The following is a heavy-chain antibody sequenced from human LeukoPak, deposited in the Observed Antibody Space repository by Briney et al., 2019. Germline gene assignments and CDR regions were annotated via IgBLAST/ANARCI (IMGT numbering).Heavy chain of an antibody. CDR3: ARDLGPYYYYMDV. V-gene: IGHV3-21*01. CDR2: ISSSLSYI. Sequence: GGSLRLSCAAPGLTFSSYNMNWVRQAPGKGLEWVSSISSSLSYIYYAVSVKGRFTISRDNAKNSLYLQMNSLRAEETAVYYCARDLGPYYYYMDVWGKGTTVTVSS. CDR1: GLTFSSYN. J-gene: IGHJ6*03.